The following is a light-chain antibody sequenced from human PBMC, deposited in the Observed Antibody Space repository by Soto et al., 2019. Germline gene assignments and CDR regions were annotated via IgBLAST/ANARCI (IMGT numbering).Light chain of an antibody. CDR2: KAS. CDR3: QQYSTYTPRT. CDR1: QSISIW. Sequence: DIQMTQSPATGSSSGGYRVAITCRASQSISIWLAWYQQKPGKAPKILIYKASSLESGVPSRFSGSGSGTEFTLTISSLQPDDFATYYCQQYSTYTPRTFGQGTKVDIK. J-gene: IGKJ1*01. V-gene: IGKV1-5*03.